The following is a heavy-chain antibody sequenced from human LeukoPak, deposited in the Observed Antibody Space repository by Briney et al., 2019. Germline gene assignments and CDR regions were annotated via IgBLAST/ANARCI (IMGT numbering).Heavy chain of an antibody. J-gene: IGHJ5*02. CDR2: LSGSGDST. D-gene: IGHD1-26*01. Sequence: PGGSLRLSCAASGFTFSSYAMTWVRQAPGKGLEWVSGLSGSGDSTYYADSVKGRFTISRDDSINTAYLQMKSLKTEDTALYYCTRDSGTYNWFDPWGQGTLVTVSS. CDR3: TRDSGTYNWFDP. CDR1: GFTFSSYA. V-gene: IGHV3-23*01.